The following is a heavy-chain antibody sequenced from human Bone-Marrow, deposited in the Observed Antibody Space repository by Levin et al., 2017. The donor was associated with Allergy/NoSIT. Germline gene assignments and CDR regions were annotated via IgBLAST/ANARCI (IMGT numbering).Heavy chain of an antibody. D-gene: IGHD3-3*01. Sequence: ASVKVSCKASGYTFTGYYMHWVRQAPGQGLEWMGWINPNSGGTNYAQKFQGWVTMTRDTSISTAYMELSRLRSDDTAVYYCARESARRFLEWLLGTRERIASQGVMDVWGQGTTVTVSS. CDR3: ARESARRFLEWLLGTRERIASQGVMDV. CDR2: INPNSGGT. J-gene: IGHJ6*02. V-gene: IGHV1-2*04. CDR1: GYTFTGYY.